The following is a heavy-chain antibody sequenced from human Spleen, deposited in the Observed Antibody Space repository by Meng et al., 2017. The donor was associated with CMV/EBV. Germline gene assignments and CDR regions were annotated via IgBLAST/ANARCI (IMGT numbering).Heavy chain of an antibody. CDR1: GGSIITSSYY. Sequence: SETLSLTCTVSGGSIITSSYYWGWIRQPPGKGLEWIGTIYSSGNTYYNPSLKSRVTISVDTSKNQFSLKLSSVTAADTAVYYCARDKTFDYWGQGTLVTVSS. V-gene: IGHV4-39*07. CDR2: IYSSGNT. CDR3: ARDKTFDY. J-gene: IGHJ4*02.